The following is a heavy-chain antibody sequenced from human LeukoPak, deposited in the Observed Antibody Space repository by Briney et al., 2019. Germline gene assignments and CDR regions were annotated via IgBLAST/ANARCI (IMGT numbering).Heavy chain of an antibody. CDR3: ARDGYSSSWLAYWYFDL. Sequence: QAGGSLRLSCAASGLPFSSYWMSWVRQAPGKGLEWVANVNHDGSEKYYADSVKGRFTISRDNAKNSLYLQMNSLRAEDTAVYYCARDGYSSSWLAYWYFDLWGRGTLVTVSS. J-gene: IGHJ2*01. CDR1: GLPFSSYW. V-gene: IGHV3-7*01. CDR2: VNHDGSEK. D-gene: IGHD6-13*01.